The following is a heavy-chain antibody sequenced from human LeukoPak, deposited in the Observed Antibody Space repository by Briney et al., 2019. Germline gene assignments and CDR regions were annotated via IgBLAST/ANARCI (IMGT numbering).Heavy chain of an antibody. D-gene: IGHD5-18*01. Sequence: GGSLRLSCEASGFTFGSHAMYWVRQAPGKVLEWVAGIFGRGGSPHYADPVKGRFTISRDNSRNTVYLQINSLRAEDTAVYYCGKTTVGYSSGQKPAWPVDYWGQGTLVTVSS. CDR1: GFTFGSHA. CDR2: IFGRGGSP. CDR3: GKTTVGYSSGQKPAWPVDY. V-gene: IGHV3-23*01. J-gene: IGHJ4*02.